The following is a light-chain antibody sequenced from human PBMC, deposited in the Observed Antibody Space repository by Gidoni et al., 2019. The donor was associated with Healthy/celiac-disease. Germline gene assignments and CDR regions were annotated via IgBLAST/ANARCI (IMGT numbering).Light chain of an antibody. CDR1: QSISSW. J-gene: IGKJ3*01. Sequence: DIQMTQSPSTLSAAVGDRVTITCRASQSISSWLAWYQQKPGKAPKLLIYKASSLESGVPSRFSGSGSGTEFPLPISSLQPDDFATYYCHQYNGYSFTFGPGTKVNI. CDR3: HQYNGYSFT. V-gene: IGKV1-5*03. CDR2: KAS.